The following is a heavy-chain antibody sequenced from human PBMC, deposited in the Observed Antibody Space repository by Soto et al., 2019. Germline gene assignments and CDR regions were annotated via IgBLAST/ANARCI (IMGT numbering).Heavy chain of an antibody. D-gene: IGHD4-17*01. CDR1: GGTFSSYA. CDR2: IIPIFGTA. V-gene: IGHV1-69*13. CDR3: ARLAVTTIESGYYYYYGMDV. J-gene: IGHJ6*02. Sequence: SVKVSCKASGGTFSSYAISWVRQAPGQGLEWMGGIIPIFGTANYAQKFQGRVTITADESTSTAYMELSSLRSEDTAVYYCARLAVTTIESGYYYYYGMDVSGQGTTVTVSS.